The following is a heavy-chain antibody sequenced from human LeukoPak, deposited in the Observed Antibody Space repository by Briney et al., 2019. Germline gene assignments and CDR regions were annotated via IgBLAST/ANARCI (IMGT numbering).Heavy chain of an antibody. CDR3: ARGKKRGGYNYDY. CDR1: GGSISSFY. D-gene: IGHD5-24*01. V-gene: IGHV4-59*12. Sequence: SETLSLTCTVSGGSISSFYWSWIRQPPGKGLEWIGYFYYSGSTNYNPSLKSRVTISVDTSKNQFSLKLSSVTAADTAVYYCARGKKRGGYNYDYWGQGTLVTVSS. J-gene: IGHJ4*02. CDR2: FYYSGST.